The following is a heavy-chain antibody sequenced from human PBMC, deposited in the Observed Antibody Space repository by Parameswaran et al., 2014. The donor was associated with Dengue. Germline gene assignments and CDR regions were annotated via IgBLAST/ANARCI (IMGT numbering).Heavy chain of an antibody. J-gene: IGHJ3*02. CDR3: ARGRGSYLADAFDI. D-gene: IGHD1-26*01. V-gene: IGHV3-7*01. Sequence: VRQAPGKGLEWVANIKQDGSEKYYVDSVKGRFTISRDNAKNSLYLQMNSLRAEDTAVYYCARGRGSYLADAFDIWGQGTMVTVSS. CDR2: IKQDGSEK.